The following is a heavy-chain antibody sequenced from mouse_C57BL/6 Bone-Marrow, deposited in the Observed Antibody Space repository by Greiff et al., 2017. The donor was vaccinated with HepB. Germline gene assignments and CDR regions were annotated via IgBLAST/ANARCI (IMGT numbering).Heavy chain of an antibody. J-gene: IGHJ2*01. D-gene: IGHD2-2*01. CDR1: GFNIKDDY. CDR3: TTRSTMVTYFDY. Sequence: EVKLQESGAELVRPGASVKLSCTASGFNIKDDYMHWVKQRPEQGLEWIGWIDPENGDTEYASKFQGKATITADTSSNTAYLQLSSLTSEDTAVYYCTTRSTMVTYFDYWGQGTTLTVSS. V-gene: IGHV14-4*01. CDR2: IDPENGDT.